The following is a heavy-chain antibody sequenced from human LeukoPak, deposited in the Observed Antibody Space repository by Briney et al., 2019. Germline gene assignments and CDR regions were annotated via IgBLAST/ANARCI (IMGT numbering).Heavy chain of an antibody. CDR2: ISWDGDST. J-gene: IGHJ4*02. D-gene: IGHD1-26*01. Sequence: PGGSLRLSCAASGFTFDDYTMHWVRQAPGKGLEWVSLISWDGDSTYYADSVKGRFTISRDNSKNSLYLQMNRLTTEDSALYYCAKDIYAKGAVGAFDYWGQGTLVTVSS. V-gene: IGHV3-43*01. CDR1: GFTFDDYT. CDR3: AKDIYAKGAVGAFDY.